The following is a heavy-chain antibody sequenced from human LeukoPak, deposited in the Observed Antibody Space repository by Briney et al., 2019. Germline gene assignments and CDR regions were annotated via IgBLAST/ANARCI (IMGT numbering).Heavy chain of an antibody. V-gene: IGHV3-66*02. Sequence: PGGFLRLSCAASGFTVSSNYMTWVRQAPGKGLEWVSVIYSGGSTYYADSVKGRFTISRDNSKSRLYLQMNSLRAEDTAVYYCTRGGDFDYWGQGTLVTVSS. J-gene: IGHJ4*02. CDR3: TRGGDFDY. D-gene: IGHD3-16*01. CDR2: IYSGGST. CDR1: GFTVSSNY.